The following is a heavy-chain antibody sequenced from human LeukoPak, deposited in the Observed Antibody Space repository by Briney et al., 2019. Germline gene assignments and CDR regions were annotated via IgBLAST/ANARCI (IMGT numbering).Heavy chain of an antibody. Sequence: SVKVSCKASGGTFSSYAISWVRQAPGQGLEWMGGIIPIFGTANYAQKFQGRVTITADKSTSTAYMELSSLRSEDTAVYYCARDSFRGYDYVWGSYPWGQGTLVTVSS. D-gene: IGHD3-16*01. CDR1: GGTFSSYA. V-gene: IGHV1-69*06. J-gene: IGHJ5*02. CDR2: IIPIFGTA. CDR3: ARDSFRGYDYVWGSYP.